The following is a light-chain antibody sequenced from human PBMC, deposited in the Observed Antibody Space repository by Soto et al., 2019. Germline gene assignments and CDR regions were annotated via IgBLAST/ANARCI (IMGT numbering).Light chain of an antibody. J-gene: IGKJ1*01. CDR3: QQGSTWPWT. V-gene: IGKV3-11*01. CDR1: QSVGSS. CDR2: AAS. Sequence: EIVLTQSPATLSLSPGERATLSCRASQSVGSSLAWYQLKLGQAPRLLIYAASDRSTGIPGRFSGSGSGTDFTLIISSLEPEDFVFYYCQQGSTWPWTFGQGTKVEIK.